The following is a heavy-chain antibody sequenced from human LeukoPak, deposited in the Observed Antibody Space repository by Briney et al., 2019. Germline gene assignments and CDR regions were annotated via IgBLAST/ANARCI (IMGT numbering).Heavy chain of an antibody. Sequence: TFGDYAMSWFRQAPGKGLEWIGYIYCSGSTYYNPSLKSRVTISVDTSKNQFSLKLSSVTAADTAVYYCARVHYDFWSGSYGMDVWGQGTTVTVSS. CDR3: ARVHYDFWSGSYGMDV. V-gene: IGHV4-30-4*08. D-gene: IGHD3-3*01. J-gene: IGHJ6*02. CDR2: IYCSGST. CDR1: TFGDYA.